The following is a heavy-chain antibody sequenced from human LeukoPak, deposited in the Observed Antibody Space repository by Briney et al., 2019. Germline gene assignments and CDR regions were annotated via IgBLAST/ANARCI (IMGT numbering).Heavy chain of an antibody. J-gene: IGHJ4*02. Sequence: PSETLSLTCAVYGGSFIGYSWSWNRQPPGKGLEWIGEINHSGSTNYNPSLKSRVTISVDSSKNQFSLKLSSVTAADTAVYYCARGGVIVGATIHTDFDYWGQGSLVTVSS. CDR1: GGSFIGYS. V-gene: IGHV4-34*01. CDR3: ARGGVIVGATIHTDFDY. CDR2: INHSGST. D-gene: IGHD1-26*01.